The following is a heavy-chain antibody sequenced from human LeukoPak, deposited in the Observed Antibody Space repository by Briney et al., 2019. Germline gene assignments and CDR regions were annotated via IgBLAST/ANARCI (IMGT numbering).Heavy chain of an antibody. CDR3: ARPGEGIAASYWFDP. CDR2: IRNKASSYTT. CDR1: GFTFIDHY. J-gene: IGHJ5*02. Sequence: GGSLRLSCAASGFTFIDHYMDWVRQAAGKGLEWVGRIRNKASSYTTEYAASVKGRFTISRDDSKTSLFLQINSLKTEDTAVYYCARPGEGIAASYWFDPWGQGTLVTVSS. D-gene: IGHD6-13*01. V-gene: IGHV3-72*01.